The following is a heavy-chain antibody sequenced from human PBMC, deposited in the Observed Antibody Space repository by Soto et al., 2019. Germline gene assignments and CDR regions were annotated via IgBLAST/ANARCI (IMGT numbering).Heavy chain of an antibody. CDR1: GYTFTSYG. CDR2: ISAYNGNT. D-gene: IGHD2-15*01. J-gene: IGHJ6*02. CDR3: VREGSCYSSGCYYYGMDV. V-gene: IGHV1-18*01. Sequence: ASVKVSCKASGYTFTSYGISWVRQAPGQGLEWMGWISAYNGNTNYAQKLQGRVTMTTDTSTSTAYMELRSLRSDDTAVYYCVREGSCYSSGCYYYGMDVWGQGTTVTVSS.